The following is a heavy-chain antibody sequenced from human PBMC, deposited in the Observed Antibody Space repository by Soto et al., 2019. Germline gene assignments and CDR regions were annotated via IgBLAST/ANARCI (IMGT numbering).Heavy chain of an antibody. V-gene: IGHV1-8*02. J-gene: IGHJ3*02. CDR1: GYTFTSYG. CDR2: MSANSGNT. Sequence: ASVKVSCKASGYTFTSYGISWVRQAPGQGLEWMGWMSANSGNTGYAQKFQGRVTMTRNTSISTAYMELSSLRSEDTAVYYCARGSGYYSDAFDIWGQGTMVTVSS. D-gene: IGHD1-1*01. CDR3: ARGSGYYSDAFDI.